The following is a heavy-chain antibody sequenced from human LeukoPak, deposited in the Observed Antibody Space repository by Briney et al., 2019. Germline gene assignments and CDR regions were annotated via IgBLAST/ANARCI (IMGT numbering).Heavy chain of an antibody. CDR1: GYTFTGYY. J-gene: IGHJ5*02. D-gene: IGHD3-10*01. CDR2: INPNSGGA. Sequence: ASVKVSCKASGYTFTGYYMHWVRQAPGQGLEWMGWINPNSGGANYAQKFQGRVTMTRDTSISTAYMELSRLRSDDTAVYYCARGLTSGDWFDPWGQGTLVTVSS. V-gene: IGHV1-2*02. CDR3: ARGLTSGDWFDP.